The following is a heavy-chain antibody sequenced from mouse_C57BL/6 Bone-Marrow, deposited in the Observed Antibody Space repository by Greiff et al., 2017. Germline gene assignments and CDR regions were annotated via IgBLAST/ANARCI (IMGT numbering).Heavy chain of an antibody. CDR1: GYAFSSSW. V-gene: IGHV1-82*01. J-gene: IGHJ4*01. CDR2: TYPGDGDT. Sequence: QVQLKQSGPELVKPGASVKISCKASGYAFSSSWMNWVKQRPGKGLEWIGRTYPGDGDTNYNGKFKGKATLTADKSSSTAYMQLSSLTSEDYAVYCCARPYYYGSSYNYAMDYWGQGTSVTVSS. D-gene: IGHD1-1*01. CDR3: ARPYYYGSSYNYAMDY.